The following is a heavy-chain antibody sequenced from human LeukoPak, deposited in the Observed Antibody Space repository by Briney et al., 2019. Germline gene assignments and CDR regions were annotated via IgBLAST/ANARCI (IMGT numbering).Heavy chain of an antibody. D-gene: IGHD3-10*01. CDR2: SDPEDDET. CDR3: ATGTVYNMVRGVRCGPIDY. CDR1: GYTLTELS. Sequence: GASVEVSCKVSGYTLTELSMHWVRQAPGKGLEWMGGSDPEDDETIYAQKFQGRVTMTEDTSTDTAYMELRSLRSEDTAVYYCATGTVYNMVRGVRCGPIDYWGQGTLVTVSS. J-gene: IGHJ4*02. V-gene: IGHV1-24*01.